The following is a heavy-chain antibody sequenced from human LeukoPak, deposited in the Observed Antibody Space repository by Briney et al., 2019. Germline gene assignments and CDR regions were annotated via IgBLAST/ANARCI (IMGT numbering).Heavy chain of an antibody. Sequence: ASVKVSCKVSGYTLTELSMHWVRQAPGKGLEWMGGFDPEDGETIYAQKFQGRVTMTEDPSTDTAYMELSSLRSEDTAVYYCATARRDYDSSGYVLWGQGTLVTVSS. V-gene: IGHV1-24*01. CDR1: GYTLTELS. CDR2: FDPEDGET. CDR3: ATARRDYDSSGYVL. D-gene: IGHD3-22*01. J-gene: IGHJ4*02.